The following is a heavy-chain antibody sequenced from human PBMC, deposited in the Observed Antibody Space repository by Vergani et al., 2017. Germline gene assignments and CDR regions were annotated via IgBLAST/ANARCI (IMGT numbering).Heavy chain of an antibody. V-gene: IGHV3-11*01. J-gene: IGHJ3*02. CDR2: ISVSGTSI. CDR1: GFTFNAYY. D-gene: IGHD1-14*01. CDR3: ARVGTGAFDI. Sequence: QEQLVESGGGLVKPGGSLRLSCEASGFTFNAYYMSWVWQAPGKGLECVSYISVSGTSIHYADSVKGRFTISRDNAKSSLSLQMHSLTAEDTAVYFCARVGTGAFDICGQGTVVTVSS.